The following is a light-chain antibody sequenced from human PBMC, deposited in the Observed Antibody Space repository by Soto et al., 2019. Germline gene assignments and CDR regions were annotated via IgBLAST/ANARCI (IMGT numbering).Light chain of an antibody. J-gene: IGLJ3*02. CDR1: SGSVSTTFY. Sequence: QAVVTQEPSFSVSPGGTVTLTCGLSSGSVSTTFYPSWYQQTPGQAPRTVMYSTNTRSSGVPDRFSGSILGNEAALTITGAQADDECDYYCALYMGSGIWVFGGGTKVTVL. CDR3: ALYMGSGIWV. CDR2: STN. V-gene: IGLV8-61*01.